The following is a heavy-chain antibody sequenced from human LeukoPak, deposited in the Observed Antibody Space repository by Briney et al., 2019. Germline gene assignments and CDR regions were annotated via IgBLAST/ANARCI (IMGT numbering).Heavy chain of an antibody. V-gene: IGHV3-23*01. Sequence: GGSLRLSCAASGFTFSSYAMSWVRQAPGKGLEWVSAISGSGGSTYYADSVRGRFTISRVNSKNTLYLQMNSLRAEDTAVYYCAKGAHYYDFWSGYFDYWGQGTLVTVSS. CDR1: GFTFSSYA. CDR2: ISGSGGST. CDR3: AKGAHYYDFWSGYFDY. J-gene: IGHJ4*02. D-gene: IGHD3-3*01.